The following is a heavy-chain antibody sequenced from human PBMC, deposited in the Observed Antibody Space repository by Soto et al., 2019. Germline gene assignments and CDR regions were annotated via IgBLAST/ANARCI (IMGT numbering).Heavy chain of an antibody. Sequence: SETLSLTCTVSGGSISSGDYYWSWIRQPPGKGLEWIGYIYYSGSTYYNPSLKSRVTISVDTSKNQFSLKLSSVTAADTAVYYCARAYSSSWPDGYNWFDPWGQGTLVTVSS. CDR1: GGSISSGDYY. D-gene: IGHD6-13*01. CDR2: IYYSGST. V-gene: IGHV4-30-4*01. J-gene: IGHJ5*02. CDR3: ARAYSSSWPDGYNWFDP.